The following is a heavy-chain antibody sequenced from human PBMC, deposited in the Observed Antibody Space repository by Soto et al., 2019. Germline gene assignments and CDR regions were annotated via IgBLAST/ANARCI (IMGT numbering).Heavy chain of an antibody. CDR1: GGSISNPSYY. J-gene: IGHJ5*02. D-gene: IGHD1-1*01. Sequence: SEPLSLTCTVSGGSISNPSYYWGWVRQPPGKGLEWIGDIFYTGRTYYSPSLKSRVTISVDTSKEQFSLNLTSVTAADTAVYFCAGLTFRRAAASHGRSSWFGPWAPGTLVTVS. CDR2: IFYTGRT. V-gene: IGHV4-39*01. CDR3: AGLTFRRAAASHGRSSWFGP.